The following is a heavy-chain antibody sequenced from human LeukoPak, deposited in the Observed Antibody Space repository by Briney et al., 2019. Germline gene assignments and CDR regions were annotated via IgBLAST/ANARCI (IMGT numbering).Heavy chain of an antibody. CDR1: GYTFSIYY. V-gene: IGHV1-2*02. CDR3: ARYDSSGNLFDP. D-gene: IGHD3-22*01. Sequence: ASVKVSCKASGYTFSIYYIHWMRQAPGQGLEWMGWINPNTGDPNYAQKFQGRVTMTRDTSISTAYMDLRGLRSDDTAFYYCARYDSSGNLFDPWGQGTLVTVSS. CDR2: INPNTGDP. J-gene: IGHJ5*02.